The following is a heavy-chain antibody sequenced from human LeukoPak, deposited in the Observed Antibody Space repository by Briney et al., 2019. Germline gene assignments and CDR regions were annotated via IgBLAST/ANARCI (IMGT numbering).Heavy chain of an antibody. CDR3: ARADPAEYFQH. CDR1: GGYISNYY. Sequence: SETLSLTCTVSGGYISNYYWNWIRQSPGKGLEWIGYFYYGGSTNYNPSLKSRVTISVDTSKNRFSLKLSSVTAADTAVYYCARADPAEYFQHWGQGTLVTVSS. J-gene: IGHJ1*01. CDR2: FYYGGST. V-gene: IGHV4-59*01.